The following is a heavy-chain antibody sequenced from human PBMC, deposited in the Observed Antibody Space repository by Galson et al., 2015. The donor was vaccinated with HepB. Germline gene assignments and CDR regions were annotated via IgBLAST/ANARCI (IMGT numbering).Heavy chain of an antibody. J-gene: IGHJ1*01. CDR3: ARDAASYSSSWYGDYFQH. Sequence: SLRLSCAASGFTFSSYSMNWVRQAPGKGLEWVSSISSSSSYIYYADSVKGRFTISRDNAKNSLYLQMNSLRAEDTAVYYCARDAASYSSSWYGDYFQHWGQGTLVTVSS. CDR2: ISSSSSYI. V-gene: IGHV3-21*01. CDR1: GFTFSSYS. D-gene: IGHD6-13*01.